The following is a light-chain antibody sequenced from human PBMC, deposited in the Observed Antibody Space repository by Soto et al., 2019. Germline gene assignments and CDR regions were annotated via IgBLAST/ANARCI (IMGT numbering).Light chain of an antibody. V-gene: IGLV2-8*01. CDR1: SSDVGAYNS. J-gene: IGLJ1*01. CDR2: EVS. Sequence: QSALTQPPSASVSPGQSVTISCTGTSSDVGAYNSLSWYQQHPGKAPKLMIYEVSKRPSGVPDRFSGSKSGNTAYLTVSGLPAEAEADYYCSSYAGSNNYVFGTGTKVTVL. CDR3: SSYAGSNNYV.